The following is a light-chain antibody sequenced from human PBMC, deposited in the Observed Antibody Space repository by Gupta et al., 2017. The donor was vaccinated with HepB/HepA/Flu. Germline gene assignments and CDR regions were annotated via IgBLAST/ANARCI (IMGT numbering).Light chain of an antibody. CDR3: MEGIYWA. CDR1: QSLAYSDGNTY. V-gene: IGKV2-30*01. Sequence: VVTQSPLSLPVTLGQPASISCKSSQSLAYSDGNTYLNWLQQRPGQSPRRLIYQVSNRDSGVPDRFSGSGSGTDFTLRSSRVEAEDVGVYYCMEGIYWAFGQGTRLEIK. CDR2: QVS. J-gene: IGKJ5*01.